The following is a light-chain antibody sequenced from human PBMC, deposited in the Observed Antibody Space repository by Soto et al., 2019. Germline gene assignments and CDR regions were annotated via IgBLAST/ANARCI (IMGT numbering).Light chain of an antibody. V-gene: IGKV3-20*01. CDR2: GAS. CDR1: QSVSSSY. CDR3: QQYGSSPGYT. J-gene: IGKJ2*01. Sequence: EIVLTQSPGTLSLSPGERATLSCRASQSVSSSYLAWYQQKPGQAPRLLIYGASSRATGIPDRFSGSGSGRDFTLTISRLEPEDLAVYYGQQYGSSPGYTFGQGTKLEIK.